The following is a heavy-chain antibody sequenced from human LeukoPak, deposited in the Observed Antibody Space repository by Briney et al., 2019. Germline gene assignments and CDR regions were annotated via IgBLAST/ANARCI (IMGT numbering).Heavy chain of an antibody. Sequence: PSETLSPTCAVYGGSFSGYYWCGIRQPPGKGLEWIGEINHSGSTNYNPSLKRRVTISVDTSKNQFSLKLSSGTAADTAVYYCAREEATVAGTKNWFDPWGQGTLVTVSS. CDR1: GGSFSGYY. CDR3: AREEATVAGTKNWFDP. CDR2: INHSGST. D-gene: IGHD6-19*01. V-gene: IGHV4-34*01. J-gene: IGHJ5*02.